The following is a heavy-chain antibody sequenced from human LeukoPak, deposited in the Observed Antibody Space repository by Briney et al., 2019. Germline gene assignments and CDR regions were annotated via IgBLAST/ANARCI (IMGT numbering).Heavy chain of an antibody. CDR1: GYTFTSYG. D-gene: IGHD3-10*01. Sequence: ASVKVSCKASGYTFTSYGISWVRQAPGQGLEWMGWISAYNGNTNYAQKLQGRVTMTTDTSTSTAYTELRSLRSDDTAVYYCARMGALLWFGELLYAFDYWGQGTLVTVSS. V-gene: IGHV1-18*01. CDR2: ISAYNGNT. J-gene: IGHJ4*02. CDR3: ARMGALLWFGELLYAFDY.